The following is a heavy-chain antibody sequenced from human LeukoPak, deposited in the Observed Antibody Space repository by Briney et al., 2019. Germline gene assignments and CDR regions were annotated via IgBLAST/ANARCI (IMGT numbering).Heavy chain of an antibody. CDR3: ARIRDVSGRPFDY. CDR1: DGSINSDF. V-gene: IGHV4-59*01. J-gene: IGHJ4*02. Sequence: SETLSLTCTASDGSINSDFWTWIRQPPGKGLEWIGYIRYSGRTSYNPSLKSRVTISIDTSKNLFSLKLRSVTTADTAIYYCARIRDVSGRPFDYWGQGTLVTVSS. D-gene: IGHD6-19*01. CDR2: IRYSGRT.